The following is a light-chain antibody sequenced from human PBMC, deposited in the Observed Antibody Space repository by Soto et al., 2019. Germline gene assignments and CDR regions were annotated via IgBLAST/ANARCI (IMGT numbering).Light chain of an antibody. CDR1: QSVRSN. V-gene: IGKV3-15*01. CDR2: AAS. CDR3: LQYHYWWT. Sequence: TKSPATLSLSKRARVTLSCLASQSVRSNYVGYYQKTPGQATRLLNDAASTRGTGIPARFSSRASGAESTIISSRLPSEYFAVYCCLQYHYWWTFGQGTKVDI. J-gene: IGKJ1*01.